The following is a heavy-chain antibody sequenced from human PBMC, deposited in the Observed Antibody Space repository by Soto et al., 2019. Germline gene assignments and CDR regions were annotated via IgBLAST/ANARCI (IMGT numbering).Heavy chain of an antibody. Sequence: SETLSLTCTVSGGSISSGGYYWSWIRQHPGKGLEWIGYIYYSGSTYYNPSLKSRVTISVDTSKNQFSLKLSSVTAADTAVYYCAREKRVVATTRALDPWGQGTLVTVSS. J-gene: IGHJ5*02. CDR2: IYYSGST. CDR1: GGSISSGGYY. CDR3: AREKRVVATTRALDP. V-gene: IGHV4-31*03. D-gene: IGHD5-12*01.